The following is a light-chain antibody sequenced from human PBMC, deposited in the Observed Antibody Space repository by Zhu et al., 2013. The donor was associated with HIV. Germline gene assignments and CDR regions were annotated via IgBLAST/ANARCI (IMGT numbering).Light chain of an antibody. CDR1: QTVSYKH. V-gene: IGKV3D-20*02. J-gene: IGKJ4*01. CDR2: GAS. Sequence: EVVLMQSPGTLSLSPGERATLSCRASQTVSYKHIAWYQQKPGQAPRLLIYGASSRAPGIPDRFSGGGSGTVFTLTITGLEPEDFALYYCQERTHWPRLTFGGGTKVEMK. CDR3: QERTHWPRLT.